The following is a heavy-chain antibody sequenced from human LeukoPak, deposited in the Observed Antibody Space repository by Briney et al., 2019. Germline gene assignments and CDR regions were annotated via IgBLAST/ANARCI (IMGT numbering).Heavy chain of an antibody. V-gene: IGHV4-59*01. CDR3: AREDPQTRVPEGMDV. D-gene: IGHD4/OR15-4a*01. J-gene: IGHJ6*02. CDR2: ISYSGST. CDR1: GGSISSYY. Sequence: SETLSLTCTVSGGSISSYYWSWIRQPPGKGLEWIGYISYSGSTNYNPSLKSRVTISVDTSKNQFSLQLRSVTAADSAVYYCAREDPQTRVPEGMDVWGQGTTVTVSS.